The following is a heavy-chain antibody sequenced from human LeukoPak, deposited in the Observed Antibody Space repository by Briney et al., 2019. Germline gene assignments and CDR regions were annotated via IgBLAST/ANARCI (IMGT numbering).Heavy chain of an antibody. J-gene: IGHJ4*02. D-gene: IGHD3-10*01. Sequence: GASVKVSCKASGYTLTSYGISWVRQAPGQGLEWMGWISAYNGNTNYAQKLQGRVTMTTDASTSTAYMELRSLGSDDTAVYYCARDRLLWFRELFWNPFDYWGQGTLVTVSS. V-gene: IGHV1-18*01. CDR2: ISAYNGNT. CDR1: GYTLTSYG. CDR3: ARDRLLWFRELFWNPFDY.